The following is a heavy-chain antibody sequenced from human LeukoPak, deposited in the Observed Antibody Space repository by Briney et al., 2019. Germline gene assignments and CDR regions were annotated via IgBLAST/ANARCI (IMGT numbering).Heavy chain of an antibody. J-gene: IGHJ4*02. CDR3: ARDMNEDSSSFDY. V-gene: IGHV3-74*01. D-gene: IGHD6-13*01. CDR2: INSDGCST. CDR1: GFPFKWLL. Sequence: GALGPPLGALGFPFKWLLMELVPPAPGKGAGWVSRINSDGCSTSYADSVKGRFTISRDNAKNTLYLQMNSLRAEDTAVYYCARDMNEDSSSFDYWGQGALVTVSS.